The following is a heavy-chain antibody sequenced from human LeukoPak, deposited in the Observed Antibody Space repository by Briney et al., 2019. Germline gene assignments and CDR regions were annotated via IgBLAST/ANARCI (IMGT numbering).Heavy chain of an antibody. D-gene: IGHD3-9*01. CDR3: AKHDILTGYPRFDY. CDR2: ISGSGGST. CDR1: GFTFNNYA. Sequence: PGGSLRLSCAASGFTFNNYAMSWVRQAPGKGLEWVSAISGSGGSTYYADSVKGRFTISRDNSKNTLYLQMNSLRAEDTAVYYCAKHDILTGYPRFDYWGQGTLVTVSS. V-gene: IGHV3-23*01. J-gene: IGHJ4*02.